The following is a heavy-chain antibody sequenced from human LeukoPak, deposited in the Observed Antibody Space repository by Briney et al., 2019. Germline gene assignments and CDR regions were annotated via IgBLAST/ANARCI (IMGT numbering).Heavy chain of an antibody. V-gene: IGHV3-33*01. D-gene: IGHD3-9*01. Sequence: PGGSLRLSCAASGFTFSSYGMHWVCQAPGKGLEWVAVIWYDGSNKYYADSVKGRFTISRDNSKNTLYLQMNSLRAEDTAVYYCARDLRPYDILTGYQAHWGQGTLVTVSS. CDR2: IWYDGSNK. CDR3: ARDLRPYDILTGYQAH. J-gene: IGHJ4*02. CDR1: GFTFSSYG.